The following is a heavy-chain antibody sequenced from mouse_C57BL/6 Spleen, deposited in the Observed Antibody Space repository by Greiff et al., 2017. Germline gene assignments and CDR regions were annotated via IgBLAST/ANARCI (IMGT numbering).Heavy chain of an antibody. D-gene: IGHD1-1*01. CDR2: INPSNGGT. V-gene: IGHV1-53*01. CDR1: GYTFTSYW. CDR3: ARRGLRVWYFDV. J-gene: IGHJ1*03. Sequence: QVQLKQPGPELVKPGASVKLSCKASGYTFTSYWMHWVKQRPGHGLEWIGNINPSNGGTNYNEKFKSKATLTVDKSSSTAYMQLSSLTSEDSAVYYCARRGLRVWYFDVWGTGTTVTVSS.